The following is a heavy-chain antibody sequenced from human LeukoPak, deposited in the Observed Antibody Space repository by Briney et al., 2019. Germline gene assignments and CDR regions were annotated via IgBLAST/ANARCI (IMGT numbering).Heavy chain of an antibody. CDR1: GFTFDDYG. Sequence: PGGSLRLSCAASGFTFDDYGMSWVRHAPGKGLEWGSGINWNGGRTGYADSVKGRFTISRDNAKNSLYLKMNSLRAEDTALYYCARDLFPNYYDSSRNYFDYWGQGTLVTVSS. CDR2: INWNGGRT. CDR3: ARDLFPNYYDSSRNYFDY. V-gene: IGHV3-20*04. J-gene: IGHJ4*02. D-gene: IGHD3-22*01.